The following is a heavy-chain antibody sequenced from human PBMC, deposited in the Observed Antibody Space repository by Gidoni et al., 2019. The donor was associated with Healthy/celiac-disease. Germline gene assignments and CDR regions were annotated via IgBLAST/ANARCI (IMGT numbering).Heavy chain of an antibody. CDR1: GFTVSSNY. D-gene: IGHD5-12*01. Sequence: EVQLVESGGGLIQPGGSLRLSCAASGFTVSSNYMSWVRQAPGKGLEWVSVIYSGGSTYYADSVKGRFTISRDNSKNTLYLQMNSLRAEDTAVYYCARVSGYDYSAFDIWGQGTMVTVSS. CDR2: IYSGGST. J-gene: IGHJ3*02. CDR3: ARVSGYDYSAFDI. V-gene: IGHV3-53*01.